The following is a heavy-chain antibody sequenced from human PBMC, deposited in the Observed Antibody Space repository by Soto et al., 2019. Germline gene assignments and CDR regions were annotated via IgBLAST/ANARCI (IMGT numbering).Heavy chain of an antibody. CDR1: GFTFSSYA. CDR2: ISGSGGST. V-gene: IGHV3-23*01. D-gene: IGHD3-10*01. Sequence: EVQLLESGGGLVQPGGSLRLSCAASGFTFSSYAMSWVRQAPGKGLEWVSAISGSGGSTYYADSVKGRFTISRDNSKNTLYLQMNSLRAEDTAVYYCAKDPYTMVRGSYRDDFDIWGQGKMVTVSS. CDR3: AKDPYTMVRGSYRDDFDI. J-gene: IGHJ3*02.